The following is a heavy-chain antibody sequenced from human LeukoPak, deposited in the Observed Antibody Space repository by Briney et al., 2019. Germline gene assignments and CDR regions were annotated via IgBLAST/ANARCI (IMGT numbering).Heavy chain of an antibody. J-gene: IGHJ4*02. CDR2: ISYDGSEK. CDR1: GFTFGSYG. CDR3: AREFSSYYFDY. V-gene: IGHV3-30*04. Sequence: PAGSLRLSCGASGFTFGSYGFHWVRQAPGKGPEWVAVISYDGSEKYYADSVKGRFTVSRDNSKNTLYLEVNRLRAEDTAIYYCAREFSSYYFDYWGQGTPVTVSS.